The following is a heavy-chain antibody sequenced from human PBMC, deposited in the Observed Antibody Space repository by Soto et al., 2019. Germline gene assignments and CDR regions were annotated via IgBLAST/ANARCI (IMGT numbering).Heavy chain of an antibody. CDR2: IYSSGST. CDR1: GFTASSNY. Sequence: PGGSRRRYGSTSGFTASSNYISWVRQAPGKGLEWVSVIYSSGSTYYADSVKGRFTISRDNSKNTLYLQMNSLRAEDTAVYYCARDLLRVYYGSGSPRTWFDPWGQGTLVTVSS. D-gene: IGHD3-10*01. V-gene: IGHV3-66*01. J-gene: IGHJ5*02. CDR3: ARDLLRVYYGSGSPRTWFDP.